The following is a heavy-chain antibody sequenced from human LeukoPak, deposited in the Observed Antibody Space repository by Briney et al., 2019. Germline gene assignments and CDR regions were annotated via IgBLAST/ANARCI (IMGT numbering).Heavy chain of an antibody. J-gene: IGHJ4*02. D-gene: IGHD3-10*01. CDR1: GFTFDDYA. CDR2: ISWNSGSI. V-gene: IGHV3-9*01. Sequence: PGRSLRLSCAASGFTFDDYAMHWVRQAPGKGLEWVSGISWNSGSIGYADSVKGRFTISRDNAKNSLYLQMNSLRAEDTALYYCAKDMWFGELLSGDSGFVFVGGPFDYWGQGTLVTVSS. CDR3: AKDMWFGELLSGDSGFVFVGGPFDY.